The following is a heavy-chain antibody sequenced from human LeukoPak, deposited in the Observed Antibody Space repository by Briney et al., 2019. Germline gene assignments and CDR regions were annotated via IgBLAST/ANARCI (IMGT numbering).Heavy chain of an antibody. CDR1: GGSFSGYY. CDR2: INHSGST. J-gene: IGHJ4*02. V-gene: IGHV4-34*01. CDR3: ARDPFNWSTTGGDY. D-gene: IGHD3-9*01. Sequence: SETLSLTCAVYGGSFSGYYWSWIRHPPGKGLEWIGEINHSGSTNYNPSLKSRVTISVDTSKNQFSLKLSSVTAADTAVYYCARDPFNWSTTGGDYWGQGTLVTVSS.